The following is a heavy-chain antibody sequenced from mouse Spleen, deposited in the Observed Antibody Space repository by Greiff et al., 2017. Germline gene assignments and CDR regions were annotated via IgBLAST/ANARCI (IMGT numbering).Heavy chain of an antibody. D-gene: IGHD1-1*01. V-gene: IGHV3-6*01. CDR1: GYSITSGYY. Sequence: VQLKQSGPGLVKPSQSLSLTCSVTGYSITSGYYWNWIRQFPGNKLEWMGYISYDGSNNYNPSLKNRISITRDTSKNQFFLKLNSVTTEDTATYYCARDGSIYYWGQGTTLTVSS. CDR3: ARDGSIYY. CDR2: ISYDGSN. J-gene: IGHJ2*01.